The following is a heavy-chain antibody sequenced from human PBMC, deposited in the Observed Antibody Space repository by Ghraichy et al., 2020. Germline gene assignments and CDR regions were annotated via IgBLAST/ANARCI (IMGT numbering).Heavy chain of an antibody. J-gene: IGHJ4*02. CDR1: GFSLSTSGMC. CDR3: ARMLFDSSGYYSYYFDY. Sequence: SGPTLVKPTQTLTLTCTFSGFSLSTSGMCVSWIRQPPGKALEWLARIDWDDDKYYSTSLKTRLTISKDTSKNQVVLTMTNMDPVDTATYYCARMLFDSSGYYSYYFDYWGQGTLVTVSS. CDR2: IDWDDDK. D-gene: IGHD3-22*01. V-gene: IGHV2-70*11.